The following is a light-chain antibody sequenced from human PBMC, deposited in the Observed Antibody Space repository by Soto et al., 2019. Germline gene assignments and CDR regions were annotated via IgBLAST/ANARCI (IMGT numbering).Light chain of an antibody. Sequence: EIVLTQPPCTLPSSPGETATPSCTASQSVSSNLAWYQQKPGQAPRLLIYGASTRATGIPARFSGSGSGTEFTLTISSLQSEDFAVYYCQQYNNWPTWTFGQGTKVDIK. CDR1: QSVSSN. CDR3: QQYNNWPTWT. J-gene: IGKJ1*01. CDR2: GAS. V-gene: IGKV3-15*01.